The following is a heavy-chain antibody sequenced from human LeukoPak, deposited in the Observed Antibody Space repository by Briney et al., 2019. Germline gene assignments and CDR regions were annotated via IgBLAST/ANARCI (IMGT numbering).Heavy chain of an antibody. V-gene: IGHV1-18*01. CDR1: GYTFTSYG. CDR2: ISAYNGNT. CDR3: ARESEQYQLLEELDY. Sequence: ASVKVSCKASGYTFTSYGISWVRQAPGQGLEWMGWISAYNGNTNYAQKLQGRVTMTTDTSTSTAYMELRSLRSDDTAVYYFARESEQYQLLEELDYWGQGTLVTVSS. D-gene: IGHD2-2*01. J-gene: IGHJ4*02.